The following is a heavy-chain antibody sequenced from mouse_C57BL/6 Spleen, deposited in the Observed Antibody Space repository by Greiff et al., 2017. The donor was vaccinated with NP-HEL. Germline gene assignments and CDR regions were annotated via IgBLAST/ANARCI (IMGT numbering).Heavy chain of an antibody. CDR2: IYPGDGDT. Sequence: VQLQQSGAELVKPGASVKISCKASGYAFSSYWMNWVKQRPGKGLEWIGQIYPGDGDTNYNGKFKGTATLTADKSSSTAYMQLSSLTSEDSAVYFCAGKFPYGSSPWFAYWGQGTLVTVSA. J-gene: IGHJ3*01. CDR3: AGKFPYGSSPWFAY. CDR1: GYAFSSYW. D-gene: IGHD1-1*01. V-gene: IGHV1-80*01.